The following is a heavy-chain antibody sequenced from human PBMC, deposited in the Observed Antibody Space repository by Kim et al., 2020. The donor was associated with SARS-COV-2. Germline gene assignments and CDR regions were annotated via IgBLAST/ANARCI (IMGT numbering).Heavy chain of an antibody. V-gene: IGHV5-51*01. J-gene: IGHJ4*02. CDR2: N. Sequence: NRDSPSFQGQVTISADKSINTAYLQWSSLKASDTAMYYCVRRASTWYLDYWGQGTLVTVSS. CDR3: VRRASTWYLDY. D-gene: IGHD6-13*01.